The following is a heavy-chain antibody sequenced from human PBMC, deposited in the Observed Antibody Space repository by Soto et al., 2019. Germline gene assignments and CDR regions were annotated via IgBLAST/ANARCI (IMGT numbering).Heavy chain of an antibody. CDR1: GFTFSSYS. V-gene: IGHV3-21*01. CDR3: ARDVNYYDSSGYSFDY. CDR2: ISSSSSYI. J-gene: IGHJ4*02. Sequence: GGSLRLSCAASGFTFSSYSMNWVRQAPGKGLEWVSSISSSSSYIYYADSVKGRSTISRDNAKNSLYLQMNSLRAEDTAVYYCARDVNYYDSSGYSFDYWGQGTLVTVSS. D-gene: IGHD3-22*01.